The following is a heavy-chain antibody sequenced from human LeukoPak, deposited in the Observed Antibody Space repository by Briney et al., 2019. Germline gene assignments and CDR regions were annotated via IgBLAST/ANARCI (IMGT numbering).Heavy chain of an antibody. Sequence: YRSDGTYYADSVKGRFTISRDNSKNTLYLQMNSLRAEDTAVYYCAKDGALPAAAGPPFDYWGQGTLVTVSS. CDR3: AKDGALPAAAGPPFDY. V-gene: IGHV3-66*03. CDR2: YRSDGT. D-gene: IGHD6-13*01. J-gene: IGHJ4*02.